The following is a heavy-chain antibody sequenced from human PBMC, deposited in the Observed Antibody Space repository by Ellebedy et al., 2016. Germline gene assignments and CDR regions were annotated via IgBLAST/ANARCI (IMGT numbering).Heavy chain of an antibody. J-gene: IGHJ4*02. CDR1: GDSMNNYY. CDR3: ARGPPGGSFDS. CDR2: IYSSGST. D-gene: IGHD1-26*01. V-gene: IGHV4-59*06. Sequence: SETLSLXCTVSGDSMNNYYWSWIRQPPGKGLEWIGYIYSSGSTYYNPSLKSRLTISVDTSETQFSLKLSSVTAADTAVYFCARGPPGGSFDSWGQGTLVTVSS.